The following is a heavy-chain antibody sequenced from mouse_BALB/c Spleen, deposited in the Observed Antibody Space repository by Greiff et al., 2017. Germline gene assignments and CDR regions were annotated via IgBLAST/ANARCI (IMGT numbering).Heavy chain of an antibody. Sequence: EVQLVESGPGLVKPSQSLSLTCTVTGYSITSDYAWNWIRQFPGNKLEWMGYISYSGSTSYNPSLKSRISITRDTSKNQFFLQLNSVTTEDTATYYCARWGRYDDFDYWGQGTTLTVSS. CDR1: GYSITSDYA. V-gene: IGHV3-2*02. CDR3: ARWGRYDDFDY. CDR2: ISYSGST. J-gene: IGHJ2*01. D-gene: IGHD2-14*01.